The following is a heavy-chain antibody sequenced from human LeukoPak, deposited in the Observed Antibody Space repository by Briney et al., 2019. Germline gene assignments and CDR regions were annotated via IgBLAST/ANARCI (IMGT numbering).Heavy chain of an antibody. Sequence: SETLSLTCTVPGGSISSGGYYWSWIRQHPGKGLEWIGYIYYSESTYYNPSLKSRVSTSVDTSKNQFSLRLSSVTAADTVVYYCARGSDFWSADYWGQGTLVTVSS. CDR3: ARGSDFWSADY. CDR1: GGSISSGGYY. CDR2: IYYSEST. D-gene: IGHD3-3*01. J-gene: IGHJ4*02. V-gene: IGHV4-31*03.